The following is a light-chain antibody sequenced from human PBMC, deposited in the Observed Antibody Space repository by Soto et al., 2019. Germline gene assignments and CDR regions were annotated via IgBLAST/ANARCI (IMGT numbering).Light chain of an antibody. CDR1: QRVSSN. CDR3: QQYNNWPPYT. CDR2: GAS. V-gene: IGKV3-15*01. Sequence: EIVMTQSPATLSVSPGERATLSCRASQRVSSNLAWYQQKPGQAPRLLFYGASTRATGIPARFSGSGSGTEFTLTISSLQSEDFAVYYCQQYNNWPPYTFGQGTKVEIK. J-gene: IGKJ2*01.